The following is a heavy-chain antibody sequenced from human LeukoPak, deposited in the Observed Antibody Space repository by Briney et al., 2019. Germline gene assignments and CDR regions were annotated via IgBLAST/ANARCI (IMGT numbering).Heavy chain of an antibody. V-gene: IGHV4-39*07. CDR3: ARGKEDGSGSYYKDY. D-gene: IGHD3-10*01. CDR1: GGSISSSSYY. CDR2: INHSGRT. J-gene: IGHJ4*02. Sequence: KPSETLSLTCTVSGGSISSSSYYWGWIRQPPGKGLEWIGEINHSGRTNYNPSLKSRGIISVDTYKNQFSLKLSSVTAADTAVYYCARGKEDGSGSYYKDYWGQETLVTVSS.